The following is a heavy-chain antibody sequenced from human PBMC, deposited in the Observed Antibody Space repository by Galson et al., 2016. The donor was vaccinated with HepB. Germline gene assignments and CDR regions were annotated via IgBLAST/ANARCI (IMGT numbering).Heavy chain of an antibody. CDR1: GFDVSDNY. CDR3: ARSTHVPAAVLPYYYYGLDV. D-gene: IGHD2-15*01. Sequence: SLRLSCAASGFDVSDNYISWVRQAPGKGLEWVAVIYTGGTTYYADSVKGRFTISRDNSENTVFLQISSLRAEDTAVYYFARSTHVPAAVLPYYYYGLDVWGQGTTVTVSS. V-gene: IGHV3-53*01. J-gene: IGHJ6*02. CDR2: IYTGGTT.